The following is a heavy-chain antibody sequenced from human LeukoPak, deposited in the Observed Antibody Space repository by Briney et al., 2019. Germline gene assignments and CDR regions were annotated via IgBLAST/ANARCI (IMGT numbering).Heavy chain of an antibody. V-gene: IGHV4-34*01. CDR1: NGSFSGYS. CDR2: INHSGST. J-gene: IGHJ2*01. D-gene: IGHD5-12*01. Sequence: PSETLSLTCAVYNGSFSGYSWNWIRQSLGKGLEWIGEINHSGSTNSNPSLKSRVTMSVDTSKNQFSLKLSSVTAADSAVYYCARREWLRSYWYFDLWGRGTLVAVSS. CDR3: ARREWLRSYWYFDL.